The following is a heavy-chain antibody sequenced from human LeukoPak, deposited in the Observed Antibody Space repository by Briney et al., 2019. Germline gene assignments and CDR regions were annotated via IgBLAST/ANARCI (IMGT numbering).Heavy chain of an antibody. CDR1: GYTFTSYG. CDR2: ISAYNGNT. Sequence: ASVKVSCKASGYTFTSYGISWVRQAPGQGLEWMGWISAYNGNTNYAQKLQGRVTMTTDTSTSTAYMELRSLRSDDTAVYYCARDESLFPGDSSGYYPYYYYGMDVWGQGTTVTVSS. J-gene: IGHJ6*02. V-gene: IGHV1-18*01. D-gene: IGHD3-22*01. CDR3: ARDESLFPGDSSGYYPYYYYGMDV.